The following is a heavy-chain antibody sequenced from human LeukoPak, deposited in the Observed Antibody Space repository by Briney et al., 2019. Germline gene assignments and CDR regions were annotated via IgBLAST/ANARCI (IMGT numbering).Heavy chain of an antibody. Sequence: QTGGSLRLSCAVSGFTFSSYWMNWVRQVPGKGLVWVSHINTFGTSATYADSVKGRFTISRDNAKNTLYLQMNSLRVEDTAVYYCARDNGYKFDYWGQGTLVTVSS. CDR1: GFTFSSYW. V-gene: IGHV3-74*01. D-gene: IGHD5-24*01. J-gene: IGHJ4*02. CDR3: ARDNGYKFDY. CDR2: INTFGTSA.